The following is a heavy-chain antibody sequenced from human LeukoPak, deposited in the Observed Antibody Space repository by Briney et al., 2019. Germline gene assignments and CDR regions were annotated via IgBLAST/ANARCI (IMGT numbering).Heavy chain of an antibody. V-gene: IGHV3-30-3*01. CDR1: GFTFSSYA. D-gene: IGHD1-26*01. CDR2: ISYDGSNK. J-gene: IGHJ4*02. Sequence: GGSLRLSCAASGFTFSSYAMHWVRQAPGKGLEWVAVISYDGSNKYYADSVKGRFTISRDNSKNTLYLQMNSLRAEDTAVYYCAREWSRSYLDYWGQGTLVTVSS. CDR3: AREWSRSYLDY.